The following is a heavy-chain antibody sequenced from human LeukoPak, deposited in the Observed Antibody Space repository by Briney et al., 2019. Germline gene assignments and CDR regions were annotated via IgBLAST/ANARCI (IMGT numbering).Heavy chain of an antibody. Sequence: PSETLSLTCTVSGGSIISSSYYWGWIRQPPGKGLEWIGSIYYSGSTHYNPSLKSRVTISVDTSKNQFSLRLSSVTASDTAVYYCARRATTGNYFDYWRQGTLVTVSS. J-gene: IGHJ4*02. V-gene: IGHV4-39*01. CDR3: ARRATTGNYFDY. CDR1: GGSIISSSYY. CDR2: IYYSGST. D-gene: IGHD1-1*01.